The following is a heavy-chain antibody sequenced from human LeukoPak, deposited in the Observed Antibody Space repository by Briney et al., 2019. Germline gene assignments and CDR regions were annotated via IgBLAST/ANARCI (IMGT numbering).Heavy chain of an antibody. CDR2: ISYDGSNK. CDR1: GFTFSSYG. J-gene: IGHJ2*01. Sequence: GGSLRLSCAASGFTFSSYGLHWVRQAPGKGLEWVAVISYDGSNKYYADSVKGRFTISRDSSKNTLYLQMNSLRAEDTAVHYCAKDNRYYGSGSYSSGDWYFDLWGRGTRVTVSS. D-gene: IGHD3-10*01. V-gene: IGHV3-30*18. CDR3: AKDNRYYGSGSYSSGDWYFDL.